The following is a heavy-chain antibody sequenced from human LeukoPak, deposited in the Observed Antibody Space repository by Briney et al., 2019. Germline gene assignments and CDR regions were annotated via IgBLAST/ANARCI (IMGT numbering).Heavy chain of an antibody. Sequence: GGSLRLSCAASGFTFSSYEMNWVRQAPGKGLEWVSTISGNGAFTYYADSVQGRFTISRDNSKNTLSVQMNSLRAEDTAVYYCAKDYDSGGLRWVDSWGQGTLVSVSS. V-gene: IGHV3-23*01. J-gene: IGHJ4*02. D-gene: IGHD2-2*01. CDR2: ISGNGAFT. CDR1: GFTFSSYE. CDR3: AKDYDSGGLRWVDS.